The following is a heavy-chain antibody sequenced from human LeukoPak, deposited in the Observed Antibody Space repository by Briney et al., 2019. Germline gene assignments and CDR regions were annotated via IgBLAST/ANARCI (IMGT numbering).Heavy chain of an antibody. J-gene: IGHJ3*02. CDR2: ISGSGGST. D-gene: IGHD6-13*01. V-gene: IGHV3-23*01. CDR3: AKVLPPGYSSSDDAFDI. CDR1: GFTFSSYG. Sequence: TGGSLRLSCAASGFTFSSYGMSWVRQAPGKGLEWVSAISGSGGSTYYADSVKGRFTISRDNSKNTLYLQMNSLRAEDTAVYYCAKVLPPGYSSSDDAFDIWGQGTMVTVSS.